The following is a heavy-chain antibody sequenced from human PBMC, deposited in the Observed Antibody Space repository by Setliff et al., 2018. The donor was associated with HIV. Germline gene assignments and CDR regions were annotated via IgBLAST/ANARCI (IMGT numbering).Heavy chain of an antibody. CDR3: ARGLGMVESTTPFDF. Sequence: SCAVYGESLSPYFWSWIRQTPGKGLEWIGEINHSGSSNYNPSLKSRVTLSVDTSKNQFSLNLTSVTAADAAVYYCARGLGMVESTTPFDFWGQGTLVTVSS. D-gene: IGHD1-26*01. CDR1: GESLSPYF. J-gene: IGHJ4*02. V-gene: IGHV4-34*01. CDR2: INHSGSS.